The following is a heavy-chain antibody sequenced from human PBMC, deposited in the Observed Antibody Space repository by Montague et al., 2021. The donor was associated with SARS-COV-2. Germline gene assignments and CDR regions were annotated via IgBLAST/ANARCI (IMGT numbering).Heavy chain of an antibody. D-gene: IGHD5-18*01. V-gene: IGHV3-74*01. Sequence: PLRLSCAASGFTFSNYWMHWVRQAPGKGLVWVSRISGDETTTSYADSVEGRFTISRDNAKNTLYLQMNSLGAEDTALYYCARDHGYTYGRPFDYWGQGTLVTVSS. CDR3: ARDHGYTYGRPFDY. CDR2: ISGDETTT. J-gene: IGHJ4*02. CDR1: GFTFSNYW.